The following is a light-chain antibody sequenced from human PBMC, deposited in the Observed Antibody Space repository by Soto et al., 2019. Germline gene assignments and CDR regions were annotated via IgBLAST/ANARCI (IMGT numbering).Light chain of an antibody. CDR3: QSYDNTLSGYV. CDR2: GNS. V-gene: IGLV1-40*01. Sequence: QSVLTQPPSVSGAPGQRVTISCTGSSSNIGAGFDVHWYHQIAGTAPKLLIYGNSNRPSGVPDRISGSKSGTSASLAITGLQAEDEADYYCQSYDNTLSGYVFGTGTKLTVL. CDR1: SSNIGAGFD. J-gene: IGLJ1*01.